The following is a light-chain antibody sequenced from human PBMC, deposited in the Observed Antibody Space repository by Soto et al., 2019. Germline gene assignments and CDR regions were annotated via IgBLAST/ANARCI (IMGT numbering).Light chain of an antibody. Sequence: EIVLTQSPGSLSLFPGERATLSCRASQTGGRNYLAWFQQKPGQAPRLLIYDASTRATGIPDKFGGSGSGTDFTLTISRLEPEDFAVYYCQQYVNSPITFGQGTRLEIK. CDR3: QQYVNSPIT. J-gene: IGKJ5*01. CDR1: QTGGRNY. V-gene: IGKV3-20*01. CDR2: DAS.